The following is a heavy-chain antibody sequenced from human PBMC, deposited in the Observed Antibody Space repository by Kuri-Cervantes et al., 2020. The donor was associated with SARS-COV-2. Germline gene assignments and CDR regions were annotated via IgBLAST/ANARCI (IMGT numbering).Heavy chain of an antibody. CDR1: GGSISSSNW. CDR2: IYHSGST. J-gene: IGHJ4*02. D-gene: IGHD3-10*01. CDR3: ARREYYYGSGSYYPFDY. V-gene: IGHV4-4*02. Sequence: GSLRLSCAVSGGSISSSNWWSWVRQPPGKGLEWIGEIYHSGSTNYNPSLKSRVTISVDKSKNQFSLKLSSVTAADTAVYYCARREYYYGSGSYYPFDYWGQGTLVTVSS.